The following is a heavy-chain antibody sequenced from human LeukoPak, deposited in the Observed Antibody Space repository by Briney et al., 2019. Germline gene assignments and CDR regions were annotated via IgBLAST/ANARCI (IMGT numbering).Heavy chain of an antibody. CDR3: GKTTVGYSSGRYPGWPVDY. V-gene: IGHV3-23*01. J-gene: IGHJ4*02. Sequence: GGSLRLSCAASGFTFNNYAMYWVRQAPGKGLEWFAGVFGSGGSAHYTDSVKGRFTIFRDNSKNTVYLQMNSLRAEDTAVYYCGKTTVGYSSGRYPGWPVDYWGQGTLVTVSS. D-gene: IGHD6-19*01. CDR2: VFGSGGSA. CDR1: GFTFNNYA.